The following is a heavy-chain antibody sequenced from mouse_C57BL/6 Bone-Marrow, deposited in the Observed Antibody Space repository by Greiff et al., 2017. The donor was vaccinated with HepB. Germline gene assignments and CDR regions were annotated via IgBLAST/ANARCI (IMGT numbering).Heavy chain of an antibody. CDR3: ARADYYYGSSFYWYFDV. V-gene: IGHV1-80*01. D-gene: IGHD1-1*01. J-gene: IGHJ1*03. CDR2: IYPGDGDT. CDR1: GYAFSSYW. Sequence: QVQLKESGAELVKPGASVKISCKASGYAFSSYWMNWVKQRPGKGLEWIGQIYPGDGDTNYNGKFKGKATLTADKSSSTAYMQLSSLTSEDSAVYFCARADYYYGSSFYWYFDVWGTGTTVTVSS.